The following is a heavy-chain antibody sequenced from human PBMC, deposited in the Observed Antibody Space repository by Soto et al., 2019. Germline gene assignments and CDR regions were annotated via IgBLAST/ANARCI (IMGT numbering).Heavy chain of an antibody. J-gene: IGHJ4*02. CDR2: ISTYNGNT. D-gene: IGHD6-19*01. CDR1: GYTFTDYG. CDR3: AREEGISDWHAFDY. Sequence: ASVKVSCKASGYTFTDYGISWVRQAPGQGLEWMGWISTYNGNTIYAQKIQGRVTMTTDTSASTAYVELRSLRSDDTAVYYCAREEGISDWHAFDYWGQGTLVTVSS. V-gene: IGHV1-18*04.